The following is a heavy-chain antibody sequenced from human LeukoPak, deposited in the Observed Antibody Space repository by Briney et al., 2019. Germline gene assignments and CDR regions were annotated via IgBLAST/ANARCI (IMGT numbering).Heavy chain of an antibody. CDR3: VKDTNYGAHYFDY. J-gene: IGHJ4*02. CDR2: ISSNGGST. D-gene: IGHD4-17*01. Sequence: HPGGSLRLSCSASGFTFSSYAMHWVRQAPGKGLEYVSAISSNGGSTYYADSVKGRFTISRDNSKNTLYLQMSSLRAEDTAVYYCVKDTNYGAHYFDYWGRGTLVTVSS. CDR1: GFTFSSYA. V-gene: IGHV3-64D*06.